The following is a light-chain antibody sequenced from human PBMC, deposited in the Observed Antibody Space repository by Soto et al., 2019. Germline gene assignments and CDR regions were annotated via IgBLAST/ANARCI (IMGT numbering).Light chain of an antibody. CDR2: DAS. CDR1: QSVSSN. CDR3: QQYNNWPLT. Sequence: VMTQSPATLSVSPGERATLSCRASQSVSSNLAWYQQTRGQAPRLLMFDASTRATGIPARFSGSGSGTEFTLTISSLQSEDCAIYYCQQYNNWPLTFGGGTKVDIK. V-gene: IGKV3-15*01. J-gene: IGKJ4*01.